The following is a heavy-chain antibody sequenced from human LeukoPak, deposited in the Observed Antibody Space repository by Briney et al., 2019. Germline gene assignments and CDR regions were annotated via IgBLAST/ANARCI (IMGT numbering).Heavy chain of an antibody. CDR1: GVTVSSNY. Sequence: GGSLRLSCAASGVTVSSNYMSWVREAPGKGLEWVSVIYSGGSTYYADSVKGRFTISRDNSKNTLYLQMNSLRAEDTAVYYCARNWGTGYFDLWGRGTLVTVSS. D-gene: IGHD7-27*01. V-gene: IGHV3-53*01. J-gene: IGHJ2*01. CDR3: ARNWGTGYFDL. CDR2: IYSGGST.